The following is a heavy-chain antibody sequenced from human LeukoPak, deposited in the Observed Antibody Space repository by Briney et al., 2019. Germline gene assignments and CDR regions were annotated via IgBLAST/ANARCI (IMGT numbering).Heavy chain of an antibody. J-gene: IGHJ4*02. CDR2: IYYSGST. CDR1: GGSINSNY. CDR3: ARGPKSGYYDY. V-gene: IGHV4-59*01. D-gene: IGHD3-22*01. Sequence: SETLSLTCTVSGGSINSNYWSWIRQSPGKGLEWIGYIYYSGSTNYNPSLKSRVTISVDTSKNQFSLKLSSVTAADTAVYYCARGPKSGYYDYWGQGTLVTVSS.